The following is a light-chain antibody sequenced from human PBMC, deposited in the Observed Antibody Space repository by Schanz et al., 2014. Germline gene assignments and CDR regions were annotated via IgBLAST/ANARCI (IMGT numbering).Light chain of an antibody. CDR3: QSFGSSLLT. Sequence: EIVLTQSPGTLSLSLGEGATLSCRASQSVFNNYLAWFQQKPGQAPRLLIFGASSRATGVPDRFSASGSGTDFTLTITRLEPEDFAVYYCQSFGSSLLTFGGGTRVEIK. V-gene: IGKV3-20*01. CDR2: GAS. J-gene: IGKJ4*01. CDR1: QSVFNNY.